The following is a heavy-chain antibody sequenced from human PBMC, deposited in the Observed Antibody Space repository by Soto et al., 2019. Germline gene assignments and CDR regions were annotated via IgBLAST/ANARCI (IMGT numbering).Heavy chain of an antibody. D-gene: IGHD6-13*01. CDR1: GGSISSYY. CDR2: IYTSGST. J-gene: IGHJ4*02. Sequence: PSETLSLTCTVSGGSISSYYWSWIRQPAGKGLEWIGRIYTSGSTNYNPSLKSRVTMSVDTSKNQFSLKLSSVTAADTAVYYCARAQYSSSWYYFDYWGQGTLVTVSS. V-gene: IGHV4-4*07. CDR3: ARAQYSSSWYYFDY.